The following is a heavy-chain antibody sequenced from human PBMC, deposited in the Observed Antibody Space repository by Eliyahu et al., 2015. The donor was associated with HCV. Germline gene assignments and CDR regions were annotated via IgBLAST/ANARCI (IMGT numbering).Heavy chain of an antibody. V-gene: IGHV3-7*03. CDR1: GFTFRSSY. CDR2: IKPDGTDT. Sequence: EAQLVESGGGLVQPGGSLRXSCGVFGFTFRSSYMSWVRRSPAKGLEWVATIKPDGTDTYFVDSVRGRFSISRDNDRNLLFLQMNSLRADDTAVYFCTRASSGCGRDCWSPNFDYWGQGALVTVSS. CDR3: TRASSGCGRDCWSPNFDY. J-gene: IGHJ4*02. D-gene: IGHD2-21*01.